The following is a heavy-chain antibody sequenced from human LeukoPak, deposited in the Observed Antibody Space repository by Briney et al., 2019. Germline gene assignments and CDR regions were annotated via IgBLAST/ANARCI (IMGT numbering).Heavy chain of an antibody. D-gene: IGHD5-12*01. CDR2: MFHSGST. CDR1: GYSISSGHY. J-gene: IGHJ4*02. CDR3: ASSDGLPPRSDSSYDVFDY. V-gene: IGHV4-38-2*02. Sequence: SETLSLTCTVSGYSISSGHYWAWIRQSPEKGLECIATMFHSGSTYYNPSLKSRVTTSVDTSKNEFSLNLSSVTAADTALYYCASSDGLPPRSDSSYDVFDYWGQGTLVTVSS.